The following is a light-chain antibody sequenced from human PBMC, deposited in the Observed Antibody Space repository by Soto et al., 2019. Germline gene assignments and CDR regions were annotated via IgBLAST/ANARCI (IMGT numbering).Light chain of an antibody. V-gene: IGLV2-18*01. J-gene: IGLJ1*01. Sequence: QSALTQPPSVSGSPGQSVTISCTGTSSDVGSYNRVSWYQQPPGTAPKLMIYEVSNRPSGVPDRFPGSKSGNTASLTISGLQAEDEADYYCSLYTSSSTEVFGTGTKVTVL. CDR1: SSDVGSYNR. CDR2: EVS. CDR3: SLYTSSSTEV.